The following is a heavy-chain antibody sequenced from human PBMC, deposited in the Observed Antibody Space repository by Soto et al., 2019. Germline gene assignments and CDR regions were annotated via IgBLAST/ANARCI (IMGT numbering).Heavy chain of an antibody. V-gene: IGHV3-33*01. Sequence: GGSLRLSCAASGFTFSSYGMHWVRQAPGKGLEWVAVIWYDGSNKYYADSVKGRFTISRDNSKNTLYLQMNSLRAEDTAVYYCARDSSSGPRLYYYYYGMDVWGQGTTVTVSS. D-gene: IGHD6-19*01. CDR1: GFTFSSYG. J-gene: IGHJ6*02. CDR2: IWYDGSNK. CDR3: ARDSSSGPRLYYYYYGMDV.